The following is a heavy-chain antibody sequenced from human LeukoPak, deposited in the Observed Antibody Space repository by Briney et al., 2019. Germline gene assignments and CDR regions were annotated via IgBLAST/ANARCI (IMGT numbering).Heavy chain of an antibody. Sequence: GEALQISCNGSGFHFTSYCIGWVRPLPGEGLEWMGITYPGDSGPTYSPSFQGQVTISVDKSINTAYLQWSSLQASDTAMYYCGMSGDRVPLQDDVFDVWGQGTMVTVST. CDR3: GMSGDRVPLQDDVFDV. CDR1: GFHFTSYC. J-gene: IGHJ3*01. D-gene: IGHD1-26*01. CDR2: TYPGDSGP. V-gene: IGHV5-51*01.